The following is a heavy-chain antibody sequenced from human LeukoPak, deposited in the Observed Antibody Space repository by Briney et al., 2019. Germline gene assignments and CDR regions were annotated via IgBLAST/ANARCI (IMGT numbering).Heavy chain of an antibody. Sequence: SKTLSLTCAVYGGSFSGYYWSWIRQPPGKGLEWIGEINHSGSTNYNPSLKSRVTISVDTSKNQFSLKLSSVTAADTAVYYCARPSDLGYYYGMDVWGQGTTVTVSS. V-gene: IGHV4-34*01. CDR1: GGSFSGYY. CDR3: ARPSDLGYYYGMDV. D-gene: IGHD3-3*01. CDR2: INHSGST. J-gene: IGHJ6*02.